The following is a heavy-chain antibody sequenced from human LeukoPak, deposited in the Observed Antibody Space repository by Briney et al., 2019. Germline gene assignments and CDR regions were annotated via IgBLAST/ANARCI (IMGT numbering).Heavy chain of an antibody. Sequence: GGSLRLSCAASGLTFSSYAMTWVRQAPGKGLEWVSSISSGGGGTYYADSVKGRFTISRDNSKNTLYLQMNSLRAEDTAVYYCPKGGGSSPLNYWGQGTRVTVSS. V-gene: IGHV3-23*01. J-gene: IGHJ4*02. CDR2: ISSGGGGT. CDR3: PKGGGSSPLNY. D-gene: IGHD1-26*01. CDR1: GLTFSSYA.